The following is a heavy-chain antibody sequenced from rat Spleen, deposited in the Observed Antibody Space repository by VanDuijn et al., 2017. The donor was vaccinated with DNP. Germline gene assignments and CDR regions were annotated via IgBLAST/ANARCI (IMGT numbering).Heavy chain of an antibody. Sequence: QVQLKESGPGLVQPSQTLSLTCTVSGFSLTSFTVSWVRQPPGKGLEWIATMSSGGSTYYNSALKSRLSISRDTSKNQVFLKMNSLQIEDTAIYFCSREGQPYYSMDAWGQGTSVTVSS. J-gene: IGHJ4*01. CDR1: GFSLTSFT. CDR2: MSSGGST. D-gene: IGHD1-12*01. V-gene: IGHV2-6*01. CDR3: SREGQPYYSMDA.